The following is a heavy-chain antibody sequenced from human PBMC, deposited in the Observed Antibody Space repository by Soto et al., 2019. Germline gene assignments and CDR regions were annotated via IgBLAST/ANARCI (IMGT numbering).Heavy chain of an antibody. J-gene: IGHJ4*02. D-gene: IGHD6-19*01. Sequence: HPXGSLRLSCAASGXTFSSYSMSWVRQAPGKGLEWVSSISGSGGRTYYADSVNCRFTISIDNSNNTLYLQMNSLSAEDTAVYYCANYRAVAGTFGLYWGQGTLVTVSS. CDR2: ISGSGGRT. CDR3: ANYRAVAGTFGLY. V-gene: IGHV3-23*01. CDR1: GXTFSSYS.